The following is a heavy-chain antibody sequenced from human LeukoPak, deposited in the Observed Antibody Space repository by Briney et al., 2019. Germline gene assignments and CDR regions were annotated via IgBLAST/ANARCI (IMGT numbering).Heavy chain of an antibody. CDR3: AREPTIAAAGTCFDY. CDR1: GYTFTSYG. J-gene: IGHJ4*02. D-gene: IGHD6-13*01. Sequence: ASVKVSCKASGYTFTSYGISWVRQAPGQGLEWMGWISDYNGNTNYAQKLQGRVTMTTDTSTSTAYMELRSLRSDDTAVYYCAREPTIAAAGTCFDYWGQGTLVTVSS. V-gene: IGHV1-18*01. CDR2: ISDYNGNT.